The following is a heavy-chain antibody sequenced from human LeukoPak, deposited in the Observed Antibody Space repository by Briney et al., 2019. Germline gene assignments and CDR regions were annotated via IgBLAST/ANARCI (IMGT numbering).Heavy chain of an antibody. CDR3: ARGFYYGSGSYLY. D-gene: IGHD3-10*01. Sequence: PSETLSLTCAVYGGSYSGYYWSWIRQRPGRGLEWIGEINHSGSTNYNPSLKSRVTISVDTSKNQFSLKLSSVTAADTAVYYCARGFYYGSGSYLYWGQGTLVTVSS. J-gene: IGHJ4*02. CDR2: INHSGST. CDR1: GGSYSGYY. V-gene: IGHV4-34*01.